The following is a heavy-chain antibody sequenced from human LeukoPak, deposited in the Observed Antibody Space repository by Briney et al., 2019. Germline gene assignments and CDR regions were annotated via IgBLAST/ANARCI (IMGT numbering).Heavy chain of an antibody. V-gene: IGHV3-30*02. Sequence: GGSLRLSCAASGFTFSSYGMHWVRQAPGKGLEWVAFIRYDGSNKYYADSVKGRFTISRDNSKNTLYLQMNSLRAEDTAVYYCAKVFLGYSSSWQTYYFDYWGQGTLVTVSS. D-gene: IGHD6-13*01. J-gene: IGHJ4*02. CDR2: IRYDGSNK. CDR3: AKVFLGYSSSWQTYYFDY. CDR1: GFTFSSYG.